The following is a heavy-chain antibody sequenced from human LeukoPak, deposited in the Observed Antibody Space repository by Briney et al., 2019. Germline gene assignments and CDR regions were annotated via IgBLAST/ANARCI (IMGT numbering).Heavy chain of an antibody. Sequence: GGSLRLSCADSGFTVSSNYMSWVRQAPGKGLEWVSVIYSGGSTYYADSVKGRFTISRDNSKNTLYLQMNSLRAEDTAVYYCARDGVRAGGNRGVVFDYWGQGTLVTVSS. V-gene: IGHV3-53*01. D-gene: IGHD4-23*01. CDR2: IYSGGST. CDR3: ARDGVRAGGNRGVVFDY. CDR1: GFTVSSNY. J-gene: IGHJ4*02.